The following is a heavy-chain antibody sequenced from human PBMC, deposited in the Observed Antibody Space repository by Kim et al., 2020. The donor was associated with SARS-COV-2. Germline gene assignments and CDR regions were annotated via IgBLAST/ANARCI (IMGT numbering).Heavy chain of an antibody. CDR3: ARHSSGPDY. Sequence: SDTRYSPSFQGQVTISADKSISTAYLQWSSLKASDTAMYYCARHSSGPDYWGQGTLVTVSS. CDR2: SDT. D-gene: IGHD6-19*01. V-gene: IGHV5-51*01. J-gene: IGHJ4*02.